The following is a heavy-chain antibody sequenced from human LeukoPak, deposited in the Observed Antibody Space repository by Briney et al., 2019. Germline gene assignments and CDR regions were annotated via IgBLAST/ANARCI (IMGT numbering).Heavy chain of an antibody. D-gene: IGHD2-2*01. CDR2: INTDGSST. CDR1: GFSFSRYW. J-gene: IGHJ4*02. V-gene: IGHV3-74*01. CDR3: ARSSSWAFDY. Sequence: GGSLRLSCAASGFSFSRYWMHWVRQAPGKGLAWVSRINTDGSSTSYADSVKGRFTISRDNAKNSLDLQMNSLRPEDTAVYYCARSSSWAFDYWGQGTLVTVSS.